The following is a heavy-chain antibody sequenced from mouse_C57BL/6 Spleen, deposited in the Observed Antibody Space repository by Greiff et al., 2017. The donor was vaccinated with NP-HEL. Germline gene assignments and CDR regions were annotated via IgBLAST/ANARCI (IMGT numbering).Heavy chain of an antibody. J-gene: IGHJ2*01. CDR2: ISSGGSYT. CDR3: ARVSEGFDY. V-gene: IGHV5-6*01. Sequence: EVKVVESGGDLVKPEGSLKLSCAASGFTFSSYGMSWVRQTPDKRLEWVATISSGGSYTYYPDSVKGRFTISRDNAKNTLYLQMSSLKSEDTAMYYCARVSEGFDYWGQGTTLTVSS. CDR1: GFTFSSYG.